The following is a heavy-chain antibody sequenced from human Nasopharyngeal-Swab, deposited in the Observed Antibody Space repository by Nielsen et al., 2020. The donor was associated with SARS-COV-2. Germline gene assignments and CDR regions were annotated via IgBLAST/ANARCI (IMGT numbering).Heavy chain of an antibody. D-gene: IGHD2-2*01. Sequence: GGSLRLSCAASGFTVSSNYMTWVRQAPGKGLEWVSVIYSSGRTSHADSVKGRFTISRDNSKNMLYLQMNSLRAEDTAVYYCATKVVPAAEYYYYYYMDVWGKGTTVTVSS. J-gene: IGHJ6*03. CDR1: GFTVSSNY. CDR3: ATKVVPAAEYYYYYYMDV. CDR2: IYSSGRT. V-gene: IGHV3-53*01.